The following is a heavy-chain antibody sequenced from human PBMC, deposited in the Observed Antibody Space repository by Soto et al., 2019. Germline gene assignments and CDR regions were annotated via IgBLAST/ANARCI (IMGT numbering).Heavy chain of an antibody. CDR3: AIRYDILTGYYGWSVDWYFDL. V-gene: IGHV4-39*01. J-gene: IGHJ2*01. CDR2: IYYSWRA. CDR1: GGSISSSSYY. D-gene: IGHD3-9*01. Sequence: QLQLQESGPGLVKPSETLSLTCTVSGGSISSSSYYWGWIRQPPGKGLEWIGRIYYSWRAYYNPALKSQVTTSVDTSRNQFSMKLSSVTAAETAVYFCAIRYDILTGYYGWSVDWYFDLWGRGTLVTVSS.